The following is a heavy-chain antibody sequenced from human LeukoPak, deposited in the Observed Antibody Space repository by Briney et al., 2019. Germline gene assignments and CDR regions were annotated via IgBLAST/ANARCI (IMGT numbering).Heavy chain of an antibody. D-gene: IGHD3-3*01. V-gene: IGHV1-18*01. J-gene: IGHJ6*03. CDR2: ISAYNGNT. CDR3: ARSPFDFWGCYSPPIKYYYMGV. Sequence: ASVKVSCKASGYTLTGYGISWVRQAPGQGLEWMGWISAYNGNTNYAQKLQGRVTMTTDTSTSTAYMELSSLRSEDTAVYYCARSPFDFWGCYSPPIKYYYMGVWGKGTTVTVSS. CDR1: GYTLTGYG.